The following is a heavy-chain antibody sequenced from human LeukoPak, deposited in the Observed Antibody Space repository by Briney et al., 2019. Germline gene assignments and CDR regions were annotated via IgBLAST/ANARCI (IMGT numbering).Heavy chain of an antibody. D-gene: IGHD3-22*01. CDR3: ARDDSSGYYYGGAFYDY. V-gene: IGHV1-2*06. CDR1: GYTFTGYY. J-gene: IGHJ4*02. Sequence: ASVKVSCKASGYTFTGYYMHWVRQAPGQGLEWMGRINPNSGGTNYAQKFQGRVTMTRDTSISTAYMELSRLRSDDTAVYYCARDDSSGYYYGGAFYDYWGQGTLVTVSS. CDR2: INPNSGGT.